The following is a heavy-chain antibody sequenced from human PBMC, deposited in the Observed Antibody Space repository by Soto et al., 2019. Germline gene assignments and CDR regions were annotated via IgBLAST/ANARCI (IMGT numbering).Heavy chain of an antibody. Sequence: PSETLSLTCIVSGGSVSSGDYFWSWIRQPPGKGLEWIGYIYYSGSTNYNPSLKSRVTISVDTSQNQFSLKLSSVTAADTAVYYCAGGGSIVVATRRLMDVWGKGTTVTVSS. CDR2: IYYSGST. D-gene: IGHD3-22*01. J-gene: IGHJ6*03. CDR3: AGGGSIVVATRRLMDV. CDR1: GGSVSSGDYF. V-gene: IGHV4-61*08.